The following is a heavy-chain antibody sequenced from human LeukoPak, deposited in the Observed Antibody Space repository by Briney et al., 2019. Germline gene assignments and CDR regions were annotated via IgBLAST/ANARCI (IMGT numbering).Heavy chain of an antibody. CDR3: ARGGSTWDWYFDL. CDR1: GFIVNSNY. D-gene: IGHD6-13*01. Sequence: PGGSLRLSCAASGFIVNSNYMTWVRQAPGKGLEWVSVIYTGGYTNYADSVRGRFTISRDFSQNTLYLQMNSLRVEDTAVYFCARGGSTWDWYFDLWGRGTPVTVSS. V-gene: IGHV3-53*01. J-gene: IGHJ2*01. CDR2: IYTGGYT.